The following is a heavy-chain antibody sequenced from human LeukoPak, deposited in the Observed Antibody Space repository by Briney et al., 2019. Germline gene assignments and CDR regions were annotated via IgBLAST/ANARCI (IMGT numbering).Heavy chain of an antibody. CDR3: ARDYADYVGYFFFDY. D-gene: IGHD4-17*01. CDR2: ISGGGGST. V-gene: IGHV3-23*01. CDR1: GFTFNNYA. Sequence: GGSLRLSCAASGFTFNNYAMSWVRQAPGKGLEWVSAISGGGGSTHYADSVKGRFTISRDNSKNTLYLQMNGLRAEDTAVYYCARDYADYVGYFFFDYWGQGTLVTVSS. J-gene: IGHJ4*02.